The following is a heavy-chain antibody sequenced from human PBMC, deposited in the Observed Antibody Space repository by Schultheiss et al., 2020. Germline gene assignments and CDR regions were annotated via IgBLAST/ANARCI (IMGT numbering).Heavy chain of an antibody. CDR3: AKDRLMGRYTRGVFDI. D-gene: IGHD5-18*01. V-gene: IGHV4-59*01. Sequence: SETLSLTCTVSGGSISSYYWSWIRQPPGKGLEWIGYIYYSGTTNYNPSLKSRVSISLDTSKNQVSLKLRSVTAADTAVYYCAKDRLMGRYTRGVFDIWGQGTMVTVSS. J-gene: IGHJ3*02. CDR2: IYYSGTT. CDR1: GGSISSYY.